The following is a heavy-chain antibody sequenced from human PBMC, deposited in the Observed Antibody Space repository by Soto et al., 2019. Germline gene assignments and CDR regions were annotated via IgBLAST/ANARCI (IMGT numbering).Heavy chain of an antibody. D-gene: IGHD4-17*01. CDR3: AKDLLKTTVTTPGS. CDR2: ISFDGNNE. CDR1: GFTFRNYG. V-gene: IGHV3-30*18. J-gene: IGHJ5*02. Sequence: QVQLVESGGGVVQPGRSLRLSCTASGFTFRNYGMQWVRQAPGKGLEWVAVISFDGNNEYYSGSVKGRFTISRDNFKDTLYLQMNSLRAEDTAVYYFAKDLLKTTVTTPGSWGKGTLVTVSS.